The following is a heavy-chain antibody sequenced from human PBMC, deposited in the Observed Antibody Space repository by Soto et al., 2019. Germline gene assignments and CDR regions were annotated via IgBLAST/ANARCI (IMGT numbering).Heavy chain of an antibody. Sequence: SQTLSLTCAISGDSVSSDSGVWIWIRQSPSRGLEWLGRTYYRSKWNNDYAVSVKSRITINPDTSKNQFSLQLDSVIPEDTAVYYCAGVTSFRDMDVWGQGTPVTVSS. CDR3: AGVTSFRDMDV. V-gene: IGHV6-1*01. CDR1: GDSVSSDSGV. CDR2: TYYRSKWNN. J-gene: IGHJ6*02. D-gene: IGHD3-10*01.